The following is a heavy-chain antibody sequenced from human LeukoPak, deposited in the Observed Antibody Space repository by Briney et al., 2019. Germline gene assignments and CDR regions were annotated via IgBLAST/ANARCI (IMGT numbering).Heavy chain of an antibody. Sequence: GGSLRLSCAASGFTFSSYSMNWVRQAPGKGLEWVSSISSSSSYIYYADSVKGRFTISRDNAKNSLYLQMNSLRAEDTAVYHCARAIVRRYGMDVWGQGTTVTVSS. CDR1: GFTFSSYS. CDR2: ISSSSSYI. D-gene: IGHD3-16*02. CDR3: ARAIVRRYGMDV. J-gene: IGHJ6*02. V-gene: IGHV3-21*01.